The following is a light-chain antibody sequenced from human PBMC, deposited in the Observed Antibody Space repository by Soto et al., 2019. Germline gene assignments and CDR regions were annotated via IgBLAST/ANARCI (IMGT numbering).Light chain of an antibody. CDR3: SSYAGSRDVV. CDR1: SSDVGGYNY. Sequence: QSALTQPPSASGSPGQSVTISCTGTSSDVGGYNYVSWYQQHPGKAPKLMIYEVSKQPSGVPDRFSGSKSGNTASLTVSGLQAEDEADYYCSSYAGSRDVVFGGGTKLTVL. CDR2: EVS. V-gene: IGLV2-8*01. J-gene: IGLJ2*01.